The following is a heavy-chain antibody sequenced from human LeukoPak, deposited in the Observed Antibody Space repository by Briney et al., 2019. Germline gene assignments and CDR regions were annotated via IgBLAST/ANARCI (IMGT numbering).Heavy chain of an antibody. CDR3: ARGVEMATTDY. D-gene: IGHD5-24*01. V-gene: IGHV4-59*01. J-gene: IGHJ4*02. CDR2: IYYSGSA. CDR1: GGSISSYY. Sequence: SETLSLTCTVSGGSISSYYWSWIRQPPGKGLEWIGYIYYSGSANYNPSLKSRVTISVDTSKNQFSLKLSSVTAADTAVYYCARGVEMATTDYWGQGTLVTVSS.